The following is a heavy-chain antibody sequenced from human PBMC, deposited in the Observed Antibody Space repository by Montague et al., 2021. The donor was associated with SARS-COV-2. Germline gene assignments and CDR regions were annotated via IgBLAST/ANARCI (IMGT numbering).Heavy chain of an antibody. V-gene: IGHV3-9*01. J-gene: IGHJ3*02. CDR1: GFTFDDYA. CDR3: AKFPQRNYDILIDDAFDI. D-gene: IGHD3-9*01. Sequence: SLRLSCAASGFTFDDYAMHWVWQAPGKGLEWVSGISWNSGSIGYADSVKGRFTISRDNAKNSLYLQMNSLRAEDTALYYCAKFPQRNYDILIDDAFDIWGQGTMVTVSS. CDR2: ISWNSGSI.